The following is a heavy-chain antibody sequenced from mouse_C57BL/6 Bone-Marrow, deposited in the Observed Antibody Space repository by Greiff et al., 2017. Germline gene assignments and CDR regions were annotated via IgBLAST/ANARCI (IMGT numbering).Heavy chain of an antibody. Sequence: QVQLKESGAELVRPGTSVKVSCKASGYAFTNYLIEWVKQRPGQGLEWIGVINPGSGGTNYNEKFKGKATLTADKSSSTAHMQLSSLTSEDSAVYFCARDSSGFFAYWGQGTLVTVSA. V-gene: IGHV1-54*01. CDR3: ARDSSGFFAY. CDR2: INPGSGGT. D-gene: IGHD3-2*02. J-gene: IGHJ3*01. CDR1: GYAFTNYL.